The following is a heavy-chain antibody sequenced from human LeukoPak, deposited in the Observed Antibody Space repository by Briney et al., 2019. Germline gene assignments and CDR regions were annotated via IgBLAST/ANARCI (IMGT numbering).Heavy chain of an antibody. CDR2: IYSGGST. Sequence: GGSLRLSCAASGFTVSSNYMSWVRQAPGRGLEWVSVIYSGGSTYYADSVKGRFTISRDNSKNTLYLQMNSLRDEDTAVYYCARDNVYYYDSSGYAFDIRGQGTMVTVSS. J-gene: IGHJ3*02. D-gene: IGHD3-22*01. V-gene: IGHV3-53*01. CDR3: ARDNVYYYDSSGYAFDI. CDR1: GFTVSSNY.